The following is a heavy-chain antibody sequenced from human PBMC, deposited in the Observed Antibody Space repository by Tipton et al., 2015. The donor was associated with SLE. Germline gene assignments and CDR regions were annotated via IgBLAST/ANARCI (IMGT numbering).Heavy chain of an antibody. CDR3: ACRPFNYDFWSGYYTGGALDI. Sequence: LRLSCAVYGGSFSGYYWSWIRQPPGKGLEWIGEINHSGSTNYNPSLKSRVTISVDTSKNQFSLKLSSVTAADTAVYYCACRPFNYDFWSGYYTGGALDIWGQGTMVTVSS. D-gene: IGHD3-3*01. CDR1: GGSFSGYY. J-gene: IGHJ3*02. V-gene: IGHV4-34*01. CDR2: INHSGST.